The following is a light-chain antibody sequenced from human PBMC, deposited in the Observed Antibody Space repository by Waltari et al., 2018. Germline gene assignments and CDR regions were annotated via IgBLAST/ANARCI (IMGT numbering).Light chain of an antibody. V-gene: IGKV3-20*01. CDR2: GAS. Sequence: ELVLTQSPGTLSLSPGDRATLSCRARQSVSGSYLAWYQQKPGQAPRLLIYGASYRATGIPDRFSGSGSGTDFTLTISRLEPEDFAVFYCQQYGSSPATFGQGTRLEIK. CDR3: QQYGSSPAT. CDR1: QSVSGSY. J-gene: IGKJ5*01.